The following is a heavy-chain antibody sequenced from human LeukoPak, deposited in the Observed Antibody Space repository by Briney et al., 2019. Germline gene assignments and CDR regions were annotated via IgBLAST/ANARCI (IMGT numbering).Heavy chain of an antibody. D-gene: IGHD2-2*01. CDR2: ISYDGSNK. J-gene: IGHJ4*02. CDR1: GFTFSGYA. V-gene: IGHV3-30*04. CDR3: ARDLVVVPAGPVGFDY. Sequence: GGSLRLSCAASGFTFSGYAMHWVRQAPGKGLEWVAVISYDGSNKYYADSVKGRFTISRDNSKNTLYLQMNSLRAEDTAVYYCARDLVVVPAGPVGFDYWGQGTLVTVSS.